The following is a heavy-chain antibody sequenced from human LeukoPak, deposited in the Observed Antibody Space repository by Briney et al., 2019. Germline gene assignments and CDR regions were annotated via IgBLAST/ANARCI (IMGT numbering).Heavy chain of an antibody. Sequence: GGSLRLSCAASGFTFDDYAMHWVRQASGKVLEWVSGISWNSGSISYADSLKGRFTISRDNAKNSLYLQMNSLRAEDTALYYCARESRPEGRLIDIDFWGQGTLVTVSS. D-gene: IGHD1-1*01. CDR3: ARESRPEGRLIDIDF. CDR1: GFTFDDYA. CDR2: ISWNSGSI. J-gene: IGHJ4*02. V-gene: IGHV3-9*01.